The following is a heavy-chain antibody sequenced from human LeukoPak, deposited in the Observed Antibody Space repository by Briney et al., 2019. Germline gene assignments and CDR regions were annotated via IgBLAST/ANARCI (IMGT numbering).Heavy chain of an antibody. CDR1: GGSFSGYY. CDR2: IFYSGST. V-gene: IGHV4-34*12. Sequence: SETLSLTCAVYGGSFSGYYWGWVRQPPGKALEWIGNIFYSGSTYYSPSLKSRVTISLDTSRNQFSLRLNSVTAADTAVYYCAKSNGYGLIDIWGQGTMVTVSS. D-gene: IGHD3-10*01. CDR3: AKSNGYGLIDI. J-gene: IGHJ3*02.